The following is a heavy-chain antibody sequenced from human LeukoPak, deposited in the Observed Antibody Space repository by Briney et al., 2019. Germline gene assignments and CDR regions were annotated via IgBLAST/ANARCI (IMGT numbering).Heavy chain of an antibody. CDR1: GYTLTELS. CDR3: ATAQYCSGGSCYSTPNFDC. Sequence: ASVKVSCKVSGYTLTELSMHWVRQAPGKGLEWMGGFDPEGGETIYAQKFQGRVTMTEDTSTDTAYMELSSLRSEDTAVYYCATAQYCSGGSCYSTPNFDCWGQGTLVTVSS. V-gene: IGHV1-24*01. D-gene: IGHD2-15*01. J-gene: IGHJ4*02. CDR2: FDPEGGET.